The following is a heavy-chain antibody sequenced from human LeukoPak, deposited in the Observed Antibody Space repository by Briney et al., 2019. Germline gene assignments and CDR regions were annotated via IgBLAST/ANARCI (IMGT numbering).Heavy chain of an antibody. CDR3: ARDSPAQWKRYTRGGKRWFDP. V-gene: IGHV4-39*02. D-gene: IGHD6-13*01. CDR1: SGSISSFRYS. CDR2: FSYSGST. Sequence: PSETLSLTCTVSSGSISSFRYSSGWIREPPGKGLEGIGRFSYSGSTYFSASHKSPVTMSVDTAKNHFTLKLSSVTAADTAVYYCARDSPAQWKRYTRGGKRWFDPWGQGTLVTVSS. J-gene: IGHJ5*02.